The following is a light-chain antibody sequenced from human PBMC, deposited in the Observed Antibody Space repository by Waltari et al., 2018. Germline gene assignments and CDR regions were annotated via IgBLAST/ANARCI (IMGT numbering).Light chain of an antibody. J-gene: IGKJ2*01. V-gene: IGKV4-1*01. CDR3: QQYYSIPYT. CDR2: WAS. CDR1: QSLLYNSNNKNY. Sequence: DIVMTQSPDSLAVSLGERATINCKSSQSLLYNSNNKNYLAWYQLKPGQPPRLLIYWASTRESGVPDRFSGSGSETDFTLTISSLQAEDVAVYYCQQYYSIPYTFGQGTKLEIK.